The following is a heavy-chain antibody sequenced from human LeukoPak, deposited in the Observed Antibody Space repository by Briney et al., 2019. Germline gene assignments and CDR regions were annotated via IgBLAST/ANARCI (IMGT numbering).Heavy chain of an antibody. CDR3: ARDSKVPAARAGLWFDP. Sequence: ASVKVSCKASGYTFTGYYMHWVRQAPGQGLEWMGWINPNSGGTNYAQKFQGRVTMTRDTSISTAYMELSRLRSDDTAVYYCARDSKVPAARAGLWFDPWGQGTLVTVSS. J-gene: IGHJ5*02. CDR2: INPNSGGT. V-gene: IGHV1-2*02. D-gene: IGHD2-2*01. CDR1: GYTFTGYY.